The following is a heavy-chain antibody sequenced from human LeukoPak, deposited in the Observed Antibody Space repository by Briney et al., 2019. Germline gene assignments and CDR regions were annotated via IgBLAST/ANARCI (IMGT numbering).Heavy chain of an antibody. J-gene: IGHJ2*01. D-gene: IGHD3-10*01. V-gene: IGHV4-59*01. CDR3: ARIARGRGNWYFDL. CDR1: GDSISSYY. Sequence: PSETLSLTCTVYGDSISSYYWTWLRQPPGKGQEWIGYIYSSGSTKYNPSLKSRVTISVDTSKNQFSLKLSSVTTADTAVYYCARIARGRGNWYFDLWGRGTLVTVSS. CDR2: IYSSGST.